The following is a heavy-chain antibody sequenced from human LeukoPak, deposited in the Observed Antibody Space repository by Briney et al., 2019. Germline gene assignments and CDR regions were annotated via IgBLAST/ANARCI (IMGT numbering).Heavy chain of an antibody. V-gene: IGHV3-21*01. J-gene: IGHJ4*02. CDR3: ARVLEQLMAFG. CDR2: ISSSSSYI. D-gene: IGHD2-8*01. Sequence: GGSLRLSCAASGFTFSSYSMNWVRQAPGKGLEWVSSISSSSSYIYYADSVKGRFTISRDNAKYSLYLQMNSLRAEDTAVYYCARVLEQLMAFGWGQGTLVTVSS. CDR1: GFTFSSYS.